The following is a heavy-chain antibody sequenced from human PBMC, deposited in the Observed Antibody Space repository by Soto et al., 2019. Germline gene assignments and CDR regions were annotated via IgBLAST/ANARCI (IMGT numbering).Heavy chain of an antibody. CDR1: GFIISTYW. J-gene: IGHJ5*02. CDR3: ARSPQENWFDP. CDR2: INTDGSSS. V-gene: IGHV3-74*01. Sequence: EVQLVESGGGLVQPGGSLRLSCAASGFIISTYWMHWVRQAPGKGLVWVSRINTDGSSSSYADSVKGRFTISRDNAKNTLYLQMNSLRAEDTAVYYGARSPQENWFDPWGQGTLVTVSS.